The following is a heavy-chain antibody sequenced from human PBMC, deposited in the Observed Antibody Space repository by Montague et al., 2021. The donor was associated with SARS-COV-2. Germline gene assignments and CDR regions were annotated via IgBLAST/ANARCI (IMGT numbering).Heavy chain of an antibody. CDR3: SRGWINFGEEEAFDA. CDR2: IFYDGRT. V-gene: IGHV4-39*02. D-gene: IGHD3-10*01. J-gene: IGHJ3*01. CDR1: GGSVSSISYY. Sequence: SETLSLTCSVSGGSVSSISYYWAWVRQPPGKGLEWVGCIFYDGRTYYNPSLKSRLTISADTSKNYLSLTLNSVTAADTAIYYCSRGWINFGEEEAFDAWGQGTMVTVSS.